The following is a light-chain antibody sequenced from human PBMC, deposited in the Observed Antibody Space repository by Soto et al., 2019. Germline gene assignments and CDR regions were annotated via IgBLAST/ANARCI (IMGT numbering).Light chain of an antibody. Sequence: EIVMTQSPATLPVSHGERAALSCRASQSVSSNLAWYQQKPGQAPGLLIYGASTRATGIPARFSGSGSGTEFTLTISSLQSEDFAVYYCQQYNNWPRTFGQGTKVDIK. CDR3: QQYNNWPRT. CDR1: QSVSSN. V-gene: IGKV3-15*01. J-gene: IGKJ1*01. CDR2: GAS.